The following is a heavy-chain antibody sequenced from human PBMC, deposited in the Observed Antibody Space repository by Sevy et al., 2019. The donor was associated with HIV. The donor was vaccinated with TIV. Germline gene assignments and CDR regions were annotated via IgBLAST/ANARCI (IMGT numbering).Heavy chain of an antibody. CDR1: GGTFSSYA. D-gene: IGHD7-27*01. CDR2: IIPIFGTA. J-gene: IGHJ4*02. V-gene: IGHV1-69*06. Sequence: ASVKVSCKASGGTFSSYAISWVRQAPGQGLEWMGGIIPIFGTANYAQKFQGRVTSTADKSTSTPYMELSSLRSEDTAVYYCARGELGLNYFDYWGQGTLVTVSS. CDR3: ARGELGLNYFDY.